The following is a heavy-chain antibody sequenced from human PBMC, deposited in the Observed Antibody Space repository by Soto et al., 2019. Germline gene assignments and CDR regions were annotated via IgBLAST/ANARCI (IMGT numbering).Heavy chain of an antibody. CDR3: ARHGDPDLGYSYGGRYPYSDYYYYYMDV. D-gene: IGHD5-18*01. J-gene: IGHJ6*03. CDR2: IYPGDSDT. CDR1: GYSFTSYW. V-gene: IGHV5-51*01. Sequence: GESLKISCKGSGYSFTSYWIGWVRQMPGKGLEWMGIIYPGDSDTRYSPSSQGQVTISADKSISTAYLQWSSLKASDTAMYYCARHGDPDLGYSYGGRYPYSDYYYYYMDVWGKGTTVTVSS.